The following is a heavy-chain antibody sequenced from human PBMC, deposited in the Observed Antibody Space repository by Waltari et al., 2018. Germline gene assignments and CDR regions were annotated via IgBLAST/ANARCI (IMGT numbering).Heavy chain of an antibody. V-gene: IGHV4-38-2*02. D-gene: IGHD4-17*01. CDR1: GYSISSGYY. CDR3: ARDRRTVTTINWFDP. J-gene: IGHJ5*02. CDR2: IYHSGST. Sequence: QVQLQESGPGLVEPSETLSLTCAVSGYSISSGYYWGWIRQPPGKGLEWIGNIYHSGSTSYNPSLKSRVTISVDTSKNQFSLKLNSVTAADTAVYYCARDRRTVTTINWFDPWGQGTLVTVSS.